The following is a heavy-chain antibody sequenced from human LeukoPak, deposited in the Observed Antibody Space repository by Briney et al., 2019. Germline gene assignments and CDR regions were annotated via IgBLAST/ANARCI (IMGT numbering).Heavy chain of an antibody. J-gene: IGHJ6*02. D-gene: IGHD5-18*01. CDR3: ARDSVGWGYSYGYVPPYYYYGMDV. Sequence: ASVKVSCKASGYTFTSYAMNWVRQAPGQGLEWMGWINTNTGNPTYAQGFTGRFVFSLDTSVSTAYLQISSLKAEDTAVYYCARDSVGWGYSYGYVPPYYYYGMDVWGQGTTVTVSS. CDR1: GYTFTSYA. V-gene: IGHV7-4-1*02. CDR2: INTNTGNP.